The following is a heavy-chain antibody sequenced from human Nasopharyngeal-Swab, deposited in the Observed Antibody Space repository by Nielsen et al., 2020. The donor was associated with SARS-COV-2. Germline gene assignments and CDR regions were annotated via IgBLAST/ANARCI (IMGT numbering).Heavy chain of an antibody. J-gene: IGHJ4*02. CDR3: ARGGFGELLLGY. D-gene: IGHD3-10*01. CDR2: IYHSGST. Sequence: WIPQPPGKGLEWIGYIYHSGSTYYNPSLKSRVTISVDRSKNQFSLKLSSVTAADTAVYYCARGGFGELLLGYWGQGTLVTVSS. V-gene: IGHV4-30-2*01.